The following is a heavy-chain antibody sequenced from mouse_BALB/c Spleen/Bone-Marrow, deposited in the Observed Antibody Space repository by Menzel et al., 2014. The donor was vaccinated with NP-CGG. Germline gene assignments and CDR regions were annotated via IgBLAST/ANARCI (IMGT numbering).Heavy chain of an antibody. CDR2: INPSSGYT. CDR1: GYTFTSYT. V-gene: IGHV1-4*01. J-gene: IGHJ3*01. CDR3: AREGNWDSFAY. D-gene: IGHD4-1*01. Sequence: VQLQESGAELARPGASVKMSCKASGYTFTSYTMHWVKQRPGQGLEWIGYINPSSGYTNYNQKFKDKATLTADKSSSTAYMQLSSLTSEDSAVYYCAREGNWDSFAYWGQGTLVTVSA.